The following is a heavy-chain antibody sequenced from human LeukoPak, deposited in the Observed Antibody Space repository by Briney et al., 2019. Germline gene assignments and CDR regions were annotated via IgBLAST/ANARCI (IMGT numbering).Heavy chain of an antibody. V-gene: IGHV3-53*01. D-gene: IGHD5-24*01. CDR1: GFTVSSNY. CDR2: IYVDGTT. J-gene: IGHJ4*02. CDR3: ARGDGYNFFDY. Sequence: PGGSLGLSCAASGFTVSSNYMSWVRQAPGKGLEWVSVIYVDGTTYYADSVKGRFTISRDNSKNTLSLQMNSLRAEDTAVYYCARGDGYNFFDYWGQGTLVTVSS.